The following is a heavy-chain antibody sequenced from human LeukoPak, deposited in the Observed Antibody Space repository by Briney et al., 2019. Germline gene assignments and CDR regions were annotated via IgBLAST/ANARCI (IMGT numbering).Heavy chain of an antibody. J-gene: IGHJ4*02. CDR2: INRDGSST. CDR3: ARGGGYSYGPFDY. CDR1: GIIFSNYW. Sequence: GGSLRLSCAASGIIFSNYWMHWVRQAPEKGLVGVSRINRDGSSTSYADSVKGRFTISRDNAKNTLYLQMNSLRAEDRAVYSCARGGGYSYGPFDYWGQGTLVTVSS. D-gene: IGHD5-18*01. V-gene: IGHV3-74*01.